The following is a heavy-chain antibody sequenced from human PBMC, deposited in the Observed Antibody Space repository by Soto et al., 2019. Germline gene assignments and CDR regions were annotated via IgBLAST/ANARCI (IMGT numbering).Heavy chain of an antibody. CDR1: GGSISSGGYY. V-gene: IGHV4-31*03. Sequence: QVQLQESGPGLVKPSQTLSLTCTVSGGSISSGGYYWSWIRQHPGKGLEWIGYIYYSGSTYYNPTRRGRFTISAHTSKNPFPLKLRSVPAPDTAVYYCARGGRRSPGMDVWGQGTTVTVSS. CDR2: IYYSGST. CDR3: ARGGRRSPGMDV. J-gene: IGHJ6*02.